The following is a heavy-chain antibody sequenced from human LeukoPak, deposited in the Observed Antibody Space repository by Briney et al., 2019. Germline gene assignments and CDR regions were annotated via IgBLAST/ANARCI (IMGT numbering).Heavy chain of an antibody. CDR3: ERDPDSSNEWGPFDP. D-gene: IGHD1-1*01. Sequence: SQTLSLTCAISGASVSGSASWNWIRQSPSRGLEWLGRTYYRSKWYSEYATSVKSRIGINADTSENQFSLQLNSVIPEDTAVYYCERDPDSSNEWGPFDPWCQGTLVTVSS. V-gene: IGHV6-1*01. CDR1: GASVSGSAS. J-gene: IGHJ5*02. CDR2: TYYRSKWYS.